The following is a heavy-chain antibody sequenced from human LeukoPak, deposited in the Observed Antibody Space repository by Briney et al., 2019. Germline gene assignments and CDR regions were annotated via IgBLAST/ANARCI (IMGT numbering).Heavy chain of an antibody. CDR1: GFSFSDYY. Sequence: GGSLRLSCAASGFSFSDYYMSWIRQAPGKGLEWVSYISSSGGNIYYADSVKGRFTISRDNAKNSLYLQMNSLRAEDTAVYYCARADGYNPIYYHYGMDVWGQGTTVTVSS. CDR3: ARADGYNPIYYHYGMDV. CDR2: ISSSGGNI. V-gene: IGHV3-11*01. J-gene: IGHJ6*02. D-gene: IGHD5-24*01.